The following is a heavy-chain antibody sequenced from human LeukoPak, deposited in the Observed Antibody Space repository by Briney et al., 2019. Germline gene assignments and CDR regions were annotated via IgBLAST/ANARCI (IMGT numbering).Heavy chain of an antibody. V-gene: IGHV1-2*02. CDR2: LNPNSAAT. D-gene: IGHD1-26*01. CDR3: ARIRGGNNYHFDY. CDR1: GYTFSFYY. Sequence: ASVKVSCKASGYTFSFYYTHWVRQAPGPGNEWMGWLNPNSAATNSPQRFQGRVTMTRDTSITTAYMELSRLTSDDTAVYYCARIRGGNNYHFDYWGQGTLVTVSS. J-gene: IGHJ4*02.